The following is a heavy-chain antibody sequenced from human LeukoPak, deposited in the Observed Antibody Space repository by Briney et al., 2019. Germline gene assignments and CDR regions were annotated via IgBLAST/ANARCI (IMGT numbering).Heavy chain of an antibody. Sequence: QPGRSLRLSCAASGFTFSSYGTHWVRRAPGKGLEWVSVIWYDGSNKYYADSVKGRFTISRDNSKNTLYLQMNSLRAEDTAVYYCARDRASKGEQWLGYFNYWGQGTLVTVSS. D-gene: IGHD6-19*01. CDR1: GFTFSSYG. CDR2: IWYDGSNK. V-gene: IGHV3-33*01. J-gene: IGHJ4*02. CDR3: ARDRASKGEQWLGYFNY.